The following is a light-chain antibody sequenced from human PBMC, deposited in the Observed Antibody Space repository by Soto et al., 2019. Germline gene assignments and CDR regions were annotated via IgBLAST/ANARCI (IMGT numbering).Light chain of an antibody. CDR1: SRDVGGYNS. CDR2: DVS. CDR3: SSYTTGGSYV. Sequence: QSVLTQSASVSGSPGLSIAISCTGTSRDVGGYNSVSWYQQQPGKVPKLMIYDVSNRPSGVSNRFSGSKSGNTASLTISGLQAEDEGDYYCSSYTTGGSYVFGTGTKVTVL. V-gene: IGLV2-14*01. J-gene: IGLJ1*01.